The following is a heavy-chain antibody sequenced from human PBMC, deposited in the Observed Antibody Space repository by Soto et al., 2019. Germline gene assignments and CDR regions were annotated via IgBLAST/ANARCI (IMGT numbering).Heavy chain of an antibody. CDR2: IYHSGST. CDR1: GGSISSGGYS. Sequence: PSETLSLTCAVSGGSISSGGYSWSWIRQPPGKGLEWIGYIYHSGSTYYNPSLKSRVTISVDRSKNQFSLKLSSVTAADTAVYYCAREASRGWYSSWGQGTLVTVSS. J-gene: IGHJ4*02. V-gene: IGHV4-30-2*01. D-gene: IGHD6-19*01. CDR3: AREASRGWYSS.